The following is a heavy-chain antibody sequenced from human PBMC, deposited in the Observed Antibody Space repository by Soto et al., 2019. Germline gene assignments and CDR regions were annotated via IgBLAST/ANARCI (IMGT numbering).Heavy chain of an antibody. CDR1: GGSISSSSYY. CDR2: IYYSGST. J-gene: IGHJ4*02. Sequence: SETLSLTCTVSGGSISSSSYYWGWIRQPPGKGLEWIGSIYYSGSTYYNPSLKSRVTISVDTSKNQFSLKLSSVTAADTAVYYCASYYDFWSGYFDYWGQGTLVTVSS. V-gene: IGHV4-39*01. CDR3: ASYYDFWSGYFDY. D-gene: IGHD3-3*01.